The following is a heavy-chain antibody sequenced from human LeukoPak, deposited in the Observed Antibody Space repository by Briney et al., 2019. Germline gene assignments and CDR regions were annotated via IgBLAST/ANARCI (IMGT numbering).Heavy chain of an antibody. CDR1: GGSFSGYY. Sequence: SETLSLTCAVYGGSFSGYYWSWIRQPPGKGLEWIGEINHSGSTNYNPSLKSRVTISVDTSKNQFSLKLSSVTAADTAVYYCARVRSTVTTPSAFDIWGQGTMVTATS. J-gene: IGHJ3*02. V-gene: IGHV4-34*01. D-gene: IGHD4-17*01. CDR2: INHSGST. CDR3: ARVRSTVTTPSAFDI.